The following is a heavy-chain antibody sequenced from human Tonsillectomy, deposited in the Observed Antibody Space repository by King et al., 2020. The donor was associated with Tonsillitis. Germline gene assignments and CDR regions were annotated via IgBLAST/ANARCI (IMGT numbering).Heavy chain of an antibody. CDR3: TRHIVVVPAAITDYYYYGMDV. D-gene: IGHD2-2*02. J-gene: IGHJ6*02. Sequence: VQLVESGGGLVQPGGSLKLSCAASGFTSSGSAMHWVRQAPGKGLEWVGRIRSKANSYATAYAASVKGRFTISRDDSKNTAYLQMNSLKTEDTAVYYCTRHIVVVPAAITDYYYYGMDVWGQGTTVTVSS. V-gene: IGHV3-73*01. CDR1: GFTSSGSA. CDR2: IRSKANSYAT.